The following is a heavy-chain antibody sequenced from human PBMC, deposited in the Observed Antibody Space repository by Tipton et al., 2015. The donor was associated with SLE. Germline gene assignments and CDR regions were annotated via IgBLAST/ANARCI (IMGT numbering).Heavy chain of an antibody. Sequence: TLSLTCAVYGGSFSGYYWSWIRQPPGKGLEWIGEINHSGSTNYSPSLKSRITILVDTSKNQFSLKLTSVTAADTAVYYCARGRRVLRYFDWPRGDDAFDIWGQGTMVTVSS. CDR2: INHSGST. J-gene: IGHJ3*02. CDR1: GGSFSGYY. CDR3: ARGRRVLRYFDWPRGDDAFDI. V-gene: IGHV4-34*01. D-gene: IGHD3-9*01.